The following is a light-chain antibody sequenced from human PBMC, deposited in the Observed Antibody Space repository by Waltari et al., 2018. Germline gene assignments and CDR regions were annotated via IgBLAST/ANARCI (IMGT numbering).Light chain of an antibody. J-gene: IGKJ1*01. CDR1: KSVTSNY. Sequence: EIVLTQSPDTLSLSPGEPATLSCRASKSVTSNYLAWYQQKPGQAPRLLIYGVSSRATGVPDRFSGGGSGTEFTLTITRLEPEDFAVYYCQQYASSRTFGQGT. CDR3: QQYASSRT. CDR2: GVS. V-gene: IGKV3-20*01.